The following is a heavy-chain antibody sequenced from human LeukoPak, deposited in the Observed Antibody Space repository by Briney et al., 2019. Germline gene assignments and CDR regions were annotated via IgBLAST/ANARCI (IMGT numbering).Heavy chain of an antibody. CDR2: IYYSGST. CDR3: ASRLSFRDGYGV. Sequence: SQTLSLTCTVSGGSISSGGYYWNWIRQHPGKGLEWIGYIYYSGSTYYNPSLKSRVTISVDTSKNQFSLKLSSVTAADTAVYYCASRLSFRDGYGVWGQGTLVTVSS. D-gene: IGHD5-24*01. V-gene: IGHV4-31*03. CDR1: GGSISSGGYY. J-gene: IGHJ4*02.